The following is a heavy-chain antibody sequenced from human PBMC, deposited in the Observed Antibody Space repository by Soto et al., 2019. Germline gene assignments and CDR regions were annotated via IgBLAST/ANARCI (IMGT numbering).Heavy chain of an antibody. CDR3: APRHYSNWFDP. CDR2: IYYSGST. J-gene: IGHJ5*02. D-gene: IGHD1-26*01. Sequence: QLQLQESGPGLVKPSETLSLTCTVSGGSISSSSYYWGWIRQPPGKGLEWIGSIYYSGSTYYNPSLKSRVTISVDTSKNQYSLKLSSGTAADTAVYYCAPRHYSNWFDPWGQGTLVTVSS. V-gene: IGHV4-39*01. CDR1: GGSISSSSYY.